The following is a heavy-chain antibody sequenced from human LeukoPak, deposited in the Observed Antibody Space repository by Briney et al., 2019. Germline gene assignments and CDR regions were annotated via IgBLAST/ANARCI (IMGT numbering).Heavy chain of an antibody. V-gene: IGHV3-30*03. CDR2: ISYDGSNK. D-gene: IGHD3-22*01. J-gene: IGHJ4*02. Sequence: GRSLRLSCAASGFTFSSYGMHWVRQAPGKGLEWVAVISYDGSNKYYADSVKGRFTISRDNSKNTLYLQMNSLRAEDTAVYYCARDPDYDSSGYPYFDYWGQGTLVTVSS. CDR3: ARDPDYDSSGYPYFDY. CDR1: GFTFSSYG.